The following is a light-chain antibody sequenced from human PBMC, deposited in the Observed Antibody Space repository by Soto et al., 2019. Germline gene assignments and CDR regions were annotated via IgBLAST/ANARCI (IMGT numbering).Light chain of an antibody. V-gene: IGLV2-14*01. CDR1: SSDIGGYNY. J-gene: IGLJ2*01. CDR2: EVS. CDR3: SSYTSTSTII. Sequence: QSALTQPASVSGSPGQSITISCTGTSSDIGGYNYVSWYQQHPGKAPKLIISEVSNRPSGVSNRFSASKSGNTASLTISGLQAEDEADYYCSSYTSTSTIIFGGGTKLTVL.